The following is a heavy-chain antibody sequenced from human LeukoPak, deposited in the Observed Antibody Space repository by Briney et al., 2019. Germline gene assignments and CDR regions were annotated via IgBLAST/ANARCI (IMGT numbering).Heavy chain of an antibody. CDR3: ARGLGRGWYYFQH. CDR2: INPSGGST. CDR1: GYTFTSYY. D-gene: IGHD6-19*01. J-gene: IGHJ1*01. V-gene: IGHV1-46*01. Sequence: ASVKVSCKASGYTFTSYYMHWVRQAPGQGRERMGVINPSGGSTSYAQKLQGRVTMTRDTSTSTVYMELSSLRSEDTAVYYCARGLGRGWYYFQHWGQGTLVTVSS.